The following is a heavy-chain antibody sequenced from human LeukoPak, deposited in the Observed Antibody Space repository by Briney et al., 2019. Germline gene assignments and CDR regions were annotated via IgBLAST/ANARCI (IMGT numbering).Heavy chain of an antibody. CDR2: RNT. CDR3: ARTGSTVTMLYPFDH. Sequence: SETLSLTCSVSGGSISNYYWTWIRQPPGKGLEWIGYRNTNYNPSLKSRVTISVDTSKNQFSLRLSSVTAADTAVYYCARTGSTVTMLYPFDHWGQGTLVTVPS. J-gene: IGHJ4*02. CDR1: GGSISNYY. D-gene: IGHD4-17*01. V-gene: IGHV4-59*01.